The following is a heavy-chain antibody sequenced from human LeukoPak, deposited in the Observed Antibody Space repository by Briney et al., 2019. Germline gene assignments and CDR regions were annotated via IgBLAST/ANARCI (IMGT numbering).Heavy chain of an antibody. V-gene: IGHV3-74*01. CDR2: INGDGSST. CDR3: AKVQEMDTILPPFHY. CDR1: GFTFSSYW. Sequence: GGSLRLSCSASGFTFSSYWMHWVRQAPGKGLVWVSRINGDGSSTSYADSVKGRFTISRDNSKNTLYLQVNSLRAADTAIYYCAKVQEMDTILPPFHYWGQGTLVTVSS. J-gene: IGHJ4*02. D-gene: IGHD5-24*01.